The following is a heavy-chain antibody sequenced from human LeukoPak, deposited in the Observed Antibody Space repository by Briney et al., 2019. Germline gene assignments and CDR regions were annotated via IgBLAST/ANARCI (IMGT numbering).Heavy chain of an antibody. CDR2: ISSSSSYI. CDR1: GFTFSSYS. CDR3: ARAALTPRSSGWYFDY. Sequence: GGSLRLSCAASGFTFSSYSMNWVRQAPGKGLEWVSSISSSSSYIYYADSVKGRFTISRDNAKNSLYLQMNSLRAEDTAVYYCARAALTPRSSGWYFDYWGQGTLVTVSS. V-gene: IGHV3-21*01. D-gene: IGHD6-19*01. J-gene: IGHJ4*02.